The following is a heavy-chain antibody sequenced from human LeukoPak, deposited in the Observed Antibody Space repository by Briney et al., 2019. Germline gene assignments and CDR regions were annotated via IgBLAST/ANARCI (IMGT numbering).Heavy chain of an antibody. J-gene: IGHJ4*02. Sequence: GGSLRLSCAASGFMFSRYWMHWVRQAPGKGLVWVSHINSDGGSTTYADSVKGRFTISRDNARNALYLQMNSPRAEDTAVYYCARDDVVSGTGLGDYWGQGTLVTVSS. CDR1: GFMFSRYW. D-gene: IGHD5/OR15-5a*01. CDR3: ARDDVVSGTGLGDY. CDR2: INSDGGST. V-gene: IGHV3-74*01.